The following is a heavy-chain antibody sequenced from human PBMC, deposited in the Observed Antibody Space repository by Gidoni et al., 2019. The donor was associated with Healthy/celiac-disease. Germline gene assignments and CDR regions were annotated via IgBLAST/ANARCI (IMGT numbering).Heavy chain of an antibody. CDR1: GFTFDDYA. D-gene: IGHD3-10*01. V-gene: IGHV3-9*01. J-gene: IGHJ4*02. CDR2: ISWNSGSI. Sequence: EVQLVESGGGLVQPGRSLRLSCAASGFTFDDYAMHWVRQAPGKGLEWVSGISWNSGSIGYADSVKGRFTISRDNAKNSLYLQMNSLRAEDTALYYCAKGISTSPYYYGSGSYWMDIDYWGQGTLVTVSS. CDR3: AKGISTSPYYYGSGSYWMDIDY.